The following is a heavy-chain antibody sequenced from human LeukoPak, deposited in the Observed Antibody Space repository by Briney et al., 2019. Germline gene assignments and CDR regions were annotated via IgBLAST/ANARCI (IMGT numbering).Heavy chain of an antibody. J-gene: IGHJ6*02. CDR1: GGSISSYY. CDR3: ARGEPYCSSTSCYIYYYYYYGMDV. V-gene: IGHV4-59*12. D-gene: IGHD2-2*02. Sequence: PSETLSLTCTVSGGSISSYYWSWIRQPPGKGLEWIGYIYYSGSTNYNSSLKSRVTISVDKSKNQFSLKLSSVTAADTAVYYCARGEPYCSSTSCYIYYYYYYGMDVWGQGTTVTVSS. CDR2: IYYSGST.